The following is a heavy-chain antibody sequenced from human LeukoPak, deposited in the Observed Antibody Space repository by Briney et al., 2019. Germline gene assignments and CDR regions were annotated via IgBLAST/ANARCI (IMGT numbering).Heavy chain of an antibody. CDR1: GFTFSSYA. CDR3: AREGVSGSAYLCYFDY. Sequence: PGGSLRLSCAASGFTFSSYAMHWVRQAPGKGLEWVAVISYDGSNKYYADSVKGRFTISRDNSKNTLYLQMNSLRAEDTAVYYCAREGVSGSAYLCYFDYWGQGTLVTVSS. V-gene: IGHV3-30*04. CDR2: ISYDGSNK. D-gene: IGHD1-26*01. J-gene: IGHJ4*02.